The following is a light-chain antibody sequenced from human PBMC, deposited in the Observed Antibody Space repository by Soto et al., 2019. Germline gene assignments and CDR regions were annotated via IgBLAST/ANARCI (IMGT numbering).Light chain of an antibody. CDR2: KAS. V-gene: IGKV1-5*03. Sequence: DIQMTQSPSTLSASVGDRVTITCRASQDISTWLAWYQQKAGTAPKLLIYKASTLESGVPSRFSGSRSGTEFTLTVSSLQPDDFATYYCQQYNDSFPYTFGQGTKLEIK. CDR3: QQYNDSFPYT. J-gene: IGKJ2*01. CDR1: QDISTW.